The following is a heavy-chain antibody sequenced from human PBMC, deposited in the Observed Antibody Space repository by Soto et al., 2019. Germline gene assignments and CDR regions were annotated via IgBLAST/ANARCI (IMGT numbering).Heavy chain of an antibody. CDR3: ATGLTVVPAAAAHYYYYYMDV. CDR2: IYYSGST. D-gene: IGHD2-2*01. J-gene: IGHJ6*03. Sequence: QVQLQESGPGLVKPSQTLSLTCTVSGGSISSGGYYWSWIRQHPGKGLEWIGYIYYSGSTYYNPSLKSRVTISVDTSKNRFSLKLSSVTAADTAVYYCATGLTVVPAAAAHYYYYYMDVWGKGTTVTVSS. CDR1: GGSISSGGYY. V-gene: IGHV4-31*03.